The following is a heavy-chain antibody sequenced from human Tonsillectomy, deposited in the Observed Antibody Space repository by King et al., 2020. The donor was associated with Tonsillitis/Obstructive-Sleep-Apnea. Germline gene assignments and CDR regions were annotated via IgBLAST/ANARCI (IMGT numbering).Heavy chain of an antibody. CDR3: ARPPTDPTYGDYDDYYFDY. CDR2: IYPGDSDT. V-gene: IGHV5-51*03. CDR1: GYSFSNYW. J-gene: IGHJ4*02. D-gene: IGHD4-17*01. Sequence: VQLVESGAEVKKPGESLKISCKAFGYSFSNYWIGWVRQMPGKGLEWMGIIYPGDSDTRYSPSFQGQVIISADKSISTAYLQWSSLQASDTAMYYCARPPTDPTYGDYDDYYFDYWGQGTLVTVSS.